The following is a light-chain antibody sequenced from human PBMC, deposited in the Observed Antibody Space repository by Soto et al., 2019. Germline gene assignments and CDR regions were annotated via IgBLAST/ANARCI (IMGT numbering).Light chain of an antibody. V-gene: IGLV2-14*01. J-gene: IGLJ2*01. CDR3: NSYATSSTPVV. CDR2: EVS. CDR1: SSDVGGYNY. Sequence: QSALTQPASVSGSPGQSITISCTGTSSDVGGYNYVSWYQQHPGKAPKLMIYEVSNRPSGVSNRFSGFKSGNTASLTISGLQAEDEADYYCNSYATSSTPVVFGGGTKLTVL.